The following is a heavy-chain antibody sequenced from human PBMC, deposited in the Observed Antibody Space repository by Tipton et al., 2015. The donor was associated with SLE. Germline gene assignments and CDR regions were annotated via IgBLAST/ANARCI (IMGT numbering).Heavy chain of an antibody. CDR3: ARAGRGYSYGYEGDDAFDI. V-gene: IGHV3-11*06. J-gene: IGHJ3*02. CDR1: GFTFSDYY. D-gene: IGHD5-18*01. Sequence: GSLRLSCAASGFTFSDYYMSWIRQAPGKGLEWVSYISSSSSYTNYADSVKGRFTISRDNSKNTLYLQMNSLRAEDTAVYYCARAGRGYSYGYEGDDAFDIWGQGTMVTVSS. CDR2: ISSSSSYT.